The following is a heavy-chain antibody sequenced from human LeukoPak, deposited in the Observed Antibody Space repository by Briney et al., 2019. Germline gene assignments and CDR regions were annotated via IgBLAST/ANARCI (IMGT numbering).Heavy chain of an antibody. D-gene: IGHD2-8*01. CDR2: ISGSGGST. Sequence: GGSLRLSCAASGFTFSSYAMSWVRQAPGKGLEWVSAISGSGGSTYYADSVKGRFTISRDNSKNTLYLQMNSLRAEDTAVYYCAKEPQGYCTNGVCYLLDYWGQGTLVTVSS. J-gene: IGHJ4*02. CDR3: AKEPQGYCTNGVCYLLDY. CDR1: GFTFSSYA. V-gene: IGHV3-23*01.